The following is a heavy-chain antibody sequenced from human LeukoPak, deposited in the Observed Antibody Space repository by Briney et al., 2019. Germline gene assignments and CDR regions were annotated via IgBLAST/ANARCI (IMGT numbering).Heavy chain of an antibody. CDR2: ISGYNDNT. D-gene: IGHD4-17*01. CDR3: ARDQHGDYWGEGHFDS. Sequence: ASVKVSCKASGYTFTNYGISWVRQAPGQGLEWMGRISGYNDNTNYAQRFQDRLTMTTDTSTSTAYMELRSLRFDDTAVYYCARDQHGDYWGEGHFDSWGQGTLVTVSS. CDR1: GYTFTNYG. J-gene: IGHJ4*02. V-gene: IGHV1-18*01.